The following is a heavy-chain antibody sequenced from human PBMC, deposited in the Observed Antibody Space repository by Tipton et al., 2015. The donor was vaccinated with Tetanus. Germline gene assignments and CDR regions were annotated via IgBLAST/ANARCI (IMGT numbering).Heavy chain of an antibody. V-gene: IGHV4-59*01. CDR2: IYYSGST. D-gene: IGHD2-8*01. J-gene: IGHJ3*01. Sequence: LRLSCTVSGGSISSYYWSWIRQPPGKGLEWIGYIYYSGSTNYNPSLKSRVTISMDTSKNQISLNLTSVTAADTAVYFCARRSYCTSTRCFDAFDLWGPGTRVTVSS. CDR1: GGSISSYY. CDR3: ARRSYCTSTRCFDAFDL.